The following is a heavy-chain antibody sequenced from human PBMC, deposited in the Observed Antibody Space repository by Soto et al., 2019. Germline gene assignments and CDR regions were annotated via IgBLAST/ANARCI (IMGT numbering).Heavy chain of an antibody. CDR3: ARVPTYCSSTSCYPGYYYYGMDV. D-gene: IGHD2-2*01. J-gene: IGHJ6*02. Sequence: PSQTLSLTCALSGDSVSSNSAAWNWIRQSPSRGLEWLGRTYYRSKWYNDYAVSVKSRITINPDTSKNQFSLQLNSVTPEDTAVYYCARVPTYCSSTSCYPGYYYYGMDVWGQGTTVTVSS. CDR2: TYYRSKWYN. CDR1: GDSVSSNSAA. V-gene: IGHV6-1*01.